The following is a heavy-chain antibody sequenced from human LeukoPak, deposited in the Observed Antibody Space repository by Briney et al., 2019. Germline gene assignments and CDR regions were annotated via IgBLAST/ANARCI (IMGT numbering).Heavy chain of an antibody. CDR2: ISYDGNNK. V-gene: IGHV3-30-3*01. Sequence: GGSLRLPCAASRFTFSSYAMYWVRQAPGKGLEWVAVISYDGNNKYYADSVKGRFTISRDNSKNTLYVQMNSLRAEDTAVCYCARGAPPDIWGQGTMVTVSS. CDR3: ARGAPPDI. CDR1: RFTFSSYA. J-gene: IGHJ3*02.